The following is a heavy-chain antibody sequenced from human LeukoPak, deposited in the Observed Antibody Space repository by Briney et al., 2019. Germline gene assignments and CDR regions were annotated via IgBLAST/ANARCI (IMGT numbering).Heavy chain of an antibody. Sequence: PGGSLRLSCAASGFTFNDYGMNWVRQAPGKGLEWVSSISSSGVYIYYADSLKGRFTISRDNAKNSLYLQMNSLRAEDTAIYFCARDFRIYYGSGSYGSRFDPWGQGTLVTVPS. V-gene: IGHV3-21*01. CDR3: ARDFRIYYGSGSYGSRFDP. CDR2: ISSSGVYI. J-gene: IGHJ5*02. CDR1: GFTFNDYG. D-gene: IGHD3-10*01.